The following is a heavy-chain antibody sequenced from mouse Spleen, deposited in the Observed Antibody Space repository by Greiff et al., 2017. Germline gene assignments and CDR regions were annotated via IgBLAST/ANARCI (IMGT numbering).Heavy chain of an antibody. V-gene: IGHV14-4*01. J-gene: IGHJ3*01. D-gene: IGHD1-1*01. CDR1: GFNIKDDY. CDR3: VYYYGSSRTY. Sequence: VQLQQSGAELVRPGASVKLSCTASGFNIKDDYMHWVKQRPEQGLEWIGWIDPENGDTEYASKFQGKATITADTSSNTAYLQLSSLTSEDTAVYYCVYYYGSSRTYWGQGTLVTVSA. CDR2: IDPENGDT.